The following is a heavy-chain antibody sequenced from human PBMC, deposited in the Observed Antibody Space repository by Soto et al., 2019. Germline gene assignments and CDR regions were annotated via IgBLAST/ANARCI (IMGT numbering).Heavy chain of an antibody. CDR2: ISGGGGST. CDR1: GFPFSSYV. CDR3: AKAVTLVRGINPYFYGLDV. V-gene: IGHV3-23*01. Sequence: GGSLRLSCAVSGFPFSSYVMTWVRQAPGKGLEWISVISGGGGSTNYAESVKGRFTISRDNSENTLYLQMNSLRAEDTAVYYCAKAVTLVRGINPYFYGLDVWGQGTTVTVSS. D-gene: IGHD3-10*01. J-gene: IGHJ6*02.